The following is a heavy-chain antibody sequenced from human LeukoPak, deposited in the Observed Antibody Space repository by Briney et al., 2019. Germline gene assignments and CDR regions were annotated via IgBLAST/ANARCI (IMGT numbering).Heavy chain of an antibody. CDR3: ARDHASITGTCNWFDP. D-gene: IGHD1-20*01. Sequence: SVKDSCKASGGTLSSYAIRWVRQAPGQGLEWMGRIIPILGIANYAQKFQGRVTITADKSTSTAYMELSSLRSEDTVVYYCARDHASITGTCNWFDPWGQGTLVTVSS. V-gene: IGHV1-69*04. CDR1: GGTLSSYA. J-gene: IGHJ5*02. CDR2: IIPILGIA.